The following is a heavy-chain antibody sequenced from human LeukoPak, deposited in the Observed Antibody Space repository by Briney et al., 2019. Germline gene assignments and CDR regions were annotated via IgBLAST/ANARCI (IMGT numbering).Heavy chain of an antibody. J-gene: IGHJ3*02. CDR1: GFTFFNYA. V-gene: IGHV3-53*01. CDR2: IYSGGST. CDR3: ARDRRGAFDI. Sequence: GGSLRLSCAASGFTFFNYAMHWVRQAPGKGLEWVSVIYSGGSTYYADSVKGRFTISRDNSKNTLYLQMNSLRAEDTAVYYCARDRRGAFDIWGQGTMVTVSS.